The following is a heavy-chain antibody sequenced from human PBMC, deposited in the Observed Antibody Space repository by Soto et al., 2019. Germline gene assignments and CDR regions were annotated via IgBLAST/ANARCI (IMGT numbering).Heavy chain of an antibody. J-gene: IGHJ6*02. Sequence: ETLSLTCAVYGGSLSDYYWSWIRQSPGKGLEWIGEIHPSGSTDYNPSLKSRVTISIDTSKNQFSLKLTSVTAADTAVYNCARGRDEYKLGNVWGPGTTVTVSS. CDR1: GGSLSDYY. CDR2: IHPSGST. D-gene: IGHD7-27*01. V-gene: IGHV4-34*01. CDR3: ARGRDEYKLGNV.